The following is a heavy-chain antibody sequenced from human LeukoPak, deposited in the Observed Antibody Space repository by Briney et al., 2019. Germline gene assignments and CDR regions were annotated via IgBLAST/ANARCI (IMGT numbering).Heavy chain of an antibody. J-gene: IGHJ4*02. CDR2: IYLVDSDT. Sequence: GESLKISCKGSGYSFTSYWIGWVRQMPGKGLEWMGIIYLVDSDTRYSPSFQGQVTISADKSINTVYLQWSSLKASDTAMYYCARHSRGAGDGFDYWGQGTLVTVSS. D-gene: IGHD2-21*02. CDR3: ARHSRGAGDGFDY. V-gene: IGHV5-51*01. CDR1: GYSFTSYW.